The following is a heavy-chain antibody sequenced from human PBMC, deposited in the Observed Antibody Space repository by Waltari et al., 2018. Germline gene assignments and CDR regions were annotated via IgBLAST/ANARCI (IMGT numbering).Heavy chain of an antibody. D-gene: IGHD3-10*01. J-gene: IGHJ4*02. V-gene: IGHV4-39*07. CDR3: ARDTRGRAAEYYFDY. Sequence: ESGPGLVKPSETLSLTCTVSGGSISSSSYYWGWIRQPPGKGLEWIGSIYYSGSTYYNPSLKSRVTISVDTSKNQFSLKLSSVTAADTAVYYCARDTRGRAAEYYFDYWGQGTLVTVSS. CDR2: IYYSGST. CDR1: GGSISSSSYY.